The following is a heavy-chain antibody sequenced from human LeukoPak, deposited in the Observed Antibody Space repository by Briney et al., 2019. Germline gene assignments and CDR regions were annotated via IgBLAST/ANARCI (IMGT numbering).Heavy chain of an antibody. Sequence: GRSLRLSCAVSGFTFDDYAMHWVRQAPGKGLEWVSGISWNSGSIGYADSVKGRFTISRDNAKNSLYLQMNSLRAEDTALYYCAKETEYCSSTSCSANFDYWGQGTLVTVSS. D-gene: IGHD2-2*01. CDR2: ISWNSGSI. CDR1: GFTFDDYA. J-gene: IGHJ4*02. CDR3: AKETEYCSSTSCSANFDY. V-gene: IGHV3-9*01.